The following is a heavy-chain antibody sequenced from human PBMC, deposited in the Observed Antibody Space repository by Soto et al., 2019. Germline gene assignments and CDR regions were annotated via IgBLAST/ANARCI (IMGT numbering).Heavy chain of an antibody. CDR2: INPNGGST. J-gene: IGHJ3*02. Sequence: QVQLVQSGAEVKKPGASVKISCEASGYSFTSQYVHWVRQAPGQGLEWMGIINPNGGSTTYAQKCQGRVTLARDTSTSKVHMERGTLTSEDPAVYFWARETWLPPGGGGTEPLDIWGQGTMVTVAS. CDR3: ARETWLPPGGGGTEPLDI. D-gene: IGHD5-12*01. CDR1: GYSFTSQY. V-gene: IGHV1-46*03.